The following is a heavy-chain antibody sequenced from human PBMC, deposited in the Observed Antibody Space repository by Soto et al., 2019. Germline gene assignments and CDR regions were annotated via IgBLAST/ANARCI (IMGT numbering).Heavy chain of an antibody. CDR1: GGSFSGYY. V-gene: IGHV4-34*01. CDR2: INHSGST. Sequence: QVQLQQWGAGLLKPSETLSLTCAVYGGSFSGYYWSWIRQPPGKGLEWIGEINHSGSTNYNPSLKSRVTISVDTSKNQFSLKLSSVTAADTAVYYCARYEGGPYSSSWYYRYNWNDGWGYFDYWGQGTLVTVSS. J-gene: IGHJ4*02. D-gene: IGHD6-13*01. CDR3: ARYEGGPYSSSWYYRYNWNDGWGYFDY.